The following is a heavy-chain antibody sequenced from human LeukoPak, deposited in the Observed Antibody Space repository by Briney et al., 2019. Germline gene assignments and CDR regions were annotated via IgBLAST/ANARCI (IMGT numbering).Heavy chain of an antibody. CDR2: INHRGST. CDR1: GGSFSGYY. J-gene: IGHJ4*02. CDR3: GSWGQWLAQ. D-gene: IGHD6-19*01. Sequence: PSETLSLTCAVQGGSFSGYYWSWIRQPPGKGLEWIGEINHRGSTNCNPSLKSRVSVSVDTSKNQFSLKLSSVTAADTAVYYCGSWGQWLAQWGQGTLVTVSS. V-gene: IGHV4-34*01.